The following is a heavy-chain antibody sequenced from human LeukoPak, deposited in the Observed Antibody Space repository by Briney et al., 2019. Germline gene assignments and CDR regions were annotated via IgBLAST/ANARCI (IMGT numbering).Heavy chain of an antibody. Sequence: SETLSLTCTVSXXSISSYYWSWIRQPXXXXXEWIGRIYTSGSTNYNPSLKSRVTMSVDTSKNQFSLKLSSVTAADTAVYYCARHPFQYPFDHWGQGTVVSVSS. V-gene: IGHV4-4*07. D-gene: IGHD2/OR15-2a*01. J-gene: IGHJ5*02. CDR2: IYTSGST. CDR3: ARHPFQYPFDH. CDR1: XXSISSYY.